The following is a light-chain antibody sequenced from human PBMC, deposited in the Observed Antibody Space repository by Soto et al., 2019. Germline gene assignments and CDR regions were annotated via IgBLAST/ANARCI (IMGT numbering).Light chain of an antibody. V-gene: IGLV2-14*01. Sequence: QSALTQPASVSGSPGQSITISCTGTSSDVGHYNYVSWYQQYPGKAPKLMIYEVNNRPSGVSNRFSGSKSGNTASLTISGLQPEDEADYYCSSYTRNSTSVFGTGTKVTVL. CDR2: EVN. CDR3: SSYTRNSTSV. CDR1: SSDVGHYNY. J-gene: IGLJ1*01.